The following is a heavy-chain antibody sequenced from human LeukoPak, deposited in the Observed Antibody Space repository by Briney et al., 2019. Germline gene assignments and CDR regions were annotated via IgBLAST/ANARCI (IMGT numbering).Heavy chain of an antibody. D-gene: IGHD4-17*01. CDR3: AKGRGTTVTAAANY. CDR1: GVTLSNYP. J-gene: IGHJ4*02. Sequence: GGSLRLSCAGSGVTLSNYPMSWVRQAPGKGLEWVSNINSGGNTYYADSVKGRFTMSRDSSKNMLYLQMNSLRAEDTALYYCAKGRGTTVTAAANYWGQGTLVTVSS. V-gene: IGHV3-23*01. CDR2: INSGGNT.